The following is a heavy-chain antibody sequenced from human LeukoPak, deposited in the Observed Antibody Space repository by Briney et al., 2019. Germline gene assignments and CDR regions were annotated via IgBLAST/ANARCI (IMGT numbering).Heavy chain of an antibody. J-gene: IGHJ6*02. Sequence: WASVKVSCKASGGTFSSYAISWVRQAPGQGLEWMGRIIPILGIANYAQKFQGRVTITADKSTSTAYMELSSLRSEDTAVYYCARDFEYSSSSFRVPSGMDVWGQGTTVTVSS. CDR3: ARDFEYSSSSFRVPSGMDV. D-gene: IGHD6-6*01. CDR1: GGTFSSYA. CDR2: IIPILGIA. V-gene: IGHV1-69*04.